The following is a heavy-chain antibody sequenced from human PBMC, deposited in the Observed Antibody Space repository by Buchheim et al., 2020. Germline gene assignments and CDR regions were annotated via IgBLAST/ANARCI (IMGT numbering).Heavy chain of an antibody. CDR2: IYDSGYT. D-gene: IGHD5-18*01. J-gene: IGHJ6*02. Sequence: QVQLQESGPGLVKPSETLSLTCSVSGVSISSFYWSWIRQPPGKGLEWIGHIYDSGYTNYNPSLKSRVTISVDTSKSQFSLKLRPVTAADTAVYYCAREHTSVGFTYGYGMDVWGQGTT. V-gene: IGHV4-59*01. CDR3: AREHTSVGFTYGYGMDV. CDR1: GVSISSFY.